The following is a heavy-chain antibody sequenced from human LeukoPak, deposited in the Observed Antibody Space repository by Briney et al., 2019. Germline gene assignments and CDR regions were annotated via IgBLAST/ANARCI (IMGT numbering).Heavy chain of an antibody. J-gene: IGHJ5*02. V-gene: IGHV1-46*01. CDR3: ARDNSGGSTWWFDP. CDR2: INPSGSYT. CDR1: GFTFTSYY. D-gene: IGHD2-15*01. Sequence: ASVKVSCKASGFTFTSYYMHWVRQAPGQGLEWMGIINPSGSYTSYAQKFQGRVTVTRDTSTSTVYMELSSLRSEDTAVYYCARDNSGGSTWWFDPWGQGTLVTVSS.